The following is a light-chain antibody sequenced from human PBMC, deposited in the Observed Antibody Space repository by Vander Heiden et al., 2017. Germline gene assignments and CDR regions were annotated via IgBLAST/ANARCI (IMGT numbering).Light chain of an antibody. CDR2: GAS. Sequence: EIVLTQSPGTLSLSPGESATLSCRASQSVSNTYLAWYQQKPGQAPRVLISGASSRATGIPDRFSGSGSGTDFTLSITRLEPEDSAVYYCQQYGHSPPLYTFGQGTKLEI. CDR3: QQYGHSPPLYT. J-gene: IGKJ2*01. CDR1: QSVSNTY. V-gene: IGKV3-20*01.